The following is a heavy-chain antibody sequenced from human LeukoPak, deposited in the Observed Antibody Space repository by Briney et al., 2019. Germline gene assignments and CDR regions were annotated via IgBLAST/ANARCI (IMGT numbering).Heavy chain of an antibody. V-gene: IGHV4-39*01. Sequence: SETLSLTCAVSGDSITDSKSYWAWVRQTPGKGLEWIGSIYHSGSAYYNPSLKTRVTISVDTSNDQFSLRLRSVTAADTAVYYCARQPPFSYYYDSSGTSFDYWGQGTLVTVSS. CDR3: ARQPPFSYYYDSSGTSFDY. J-gene: IGHJ4*02. CDR2: IYHSGSA. CDR1: GDSITDSKSY. D-gene: IGHD3-22*01.